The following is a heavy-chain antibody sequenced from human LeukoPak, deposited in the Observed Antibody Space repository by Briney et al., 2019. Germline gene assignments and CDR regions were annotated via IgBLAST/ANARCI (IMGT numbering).Heavy chain of an antibody. Sequence: GESLKISCKGSGYSFTSYWIGWVRQMPGEGLEWMGIIYPGDSDTRYSPSFQGQVTISADKSISTAYLQWSSLKASDTAMYYCARRRGYAYYDSSGYYDYWGQGTLVTVSS. D-gene: IGHD3-22*01. V-gene: IGHV5-51*01. J-gene: IGHJ4*02. CDR1: GYSFTSYW. CDR3: ARRRGYAYYDSSGYYDY. CDR2: IYPGDSDT.